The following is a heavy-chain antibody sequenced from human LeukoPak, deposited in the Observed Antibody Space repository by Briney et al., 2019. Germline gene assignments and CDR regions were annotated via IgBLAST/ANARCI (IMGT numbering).Heavy chain of an antibody. Sequence: PGGSLRLSCVASGFTFRNYGMSWVRQAPGKGLEWIGYIYYSGNTNYNPSLKSRVTISVDTSKNQFSLKLSSVTAADTAVYYCARALAARRDYYDSSGYPGHFDYWGQGTLVTVSS. V-gene: IGHV4-59*01. J-gene: IGHJ4*02. CDR1: GFTFRNYG. CDR3: ARALAARRDYYDSSGYPGHFDY. D-gene: IGHD3-22*01. CDR2: IYYSGNT.